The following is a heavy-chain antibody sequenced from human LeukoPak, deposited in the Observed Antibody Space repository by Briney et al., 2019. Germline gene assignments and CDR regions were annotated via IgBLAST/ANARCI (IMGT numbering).Heavy chain of an antibody. CDR1: GYTFTGYY. Sequence: ASVKVSCKASGYTFTGYYMHWVRQAPGQGLEWMGWINPNSGGTNYAQKFQGRVTMTRDTSISTAYMELSRLRSDDTAVYYCARCSSRDSGYDYLYWGQGTLVTVSS. V-gene: IGHV1-2*02. D-gene: IGHD5-12*01. J-gene: IGHJ4*02. CDR3: ARCSSRDSGYDYLY. CDR2: INPNSGGT.